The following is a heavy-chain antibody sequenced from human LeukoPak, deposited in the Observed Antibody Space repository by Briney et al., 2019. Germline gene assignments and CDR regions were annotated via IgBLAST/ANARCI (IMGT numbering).Heavy chain of an antibody. CDR1: GFTFGGYG. J-gene: IGHJ4*02. V-gene: IGHV3-33*01. D-gene: IGHD1-14*01. CDR3: TRYNNDHFDY. CDR2: IAYDGSRA. Sequence: GGSLRLSCTRSGFTFGGYGMHWFRQTPGKGLEWVAVIAYDGSRAFYADSVKGRFTISRDNSKNTMSVQMDDLRAEDTAVYYCTRYNNDHFDYWGQGTLVTVSS.